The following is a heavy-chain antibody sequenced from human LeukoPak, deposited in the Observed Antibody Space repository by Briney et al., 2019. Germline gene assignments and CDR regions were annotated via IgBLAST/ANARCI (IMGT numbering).Heavy chain of an antibody. CDR1: GFTFSSYA. V-gene: IGHV3-23*01. CDR2: ISGSGGST. Sequence: GGSLTLSCAASGFTFSSYAMSWVRQAPGKGLEWVSAISGSGGSTYYADSVKGRFTISRDNSKNTLYLQMNSLRAEDTAVYYCAKDDTGYYYGMDVWGQGTTVTVSS. D-gene: IGHD2-8*02. CDR3: AKDDTGYYYGMDV. J-gene: IGHJ6*02.